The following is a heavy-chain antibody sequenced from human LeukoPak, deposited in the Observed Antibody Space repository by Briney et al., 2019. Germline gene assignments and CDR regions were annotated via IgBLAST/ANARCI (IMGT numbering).Heavy chain of an antibody. V-gene: IGHV3-21*01. D-gene: IGHD1-1*01. CDR1: GFTVSSYS. CDR2: ISSSSSYI. Sequence: MPGGSLRLSCAASGFTVSSYSMNWVRQAPGKGLEWVSSISSSSSYIYYADSVKGRFTISRDNAKNSLYLQMNSLRAEDTAVYYCAREGERIFDYWGQGTLVTVSS. J-gene: IGHJ4*02. CDR3: AREGERIFDY.